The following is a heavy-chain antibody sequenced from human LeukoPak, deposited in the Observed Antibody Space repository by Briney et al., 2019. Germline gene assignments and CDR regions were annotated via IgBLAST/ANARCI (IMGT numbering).Heavy chain of an antibody. D-gene: IGHD3-10*02. Sequence: GGSLRLSCAASRFTFSSYSMNWVRQAPGKGLEWVSSISSSSSYIYYADSVKGRFTIFRDHAKNSLYLQMNSLRAEDTAVYYCAELGITMIGGVWGKGTTVTISS. CDR3: AELGITMIGGV. J-gene: IGHJ6*04. V-gene: IGHV3-21*01. CDR2: ISSSSSYI. CDR1: RFTFSSYS.